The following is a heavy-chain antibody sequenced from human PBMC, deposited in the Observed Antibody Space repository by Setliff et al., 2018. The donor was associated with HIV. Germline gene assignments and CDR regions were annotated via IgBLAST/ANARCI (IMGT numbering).Heavy chain of an antibody. CDR3: THLTYYPDVYFDS. CDR2: IYWDDDV. J-gene: IGHJ4*01. V-gene: IGHV2-5*02. D-gene: IGHD3-22*01. CDR1: GFSLAATGVG. Sequence: SGPTRVNPAPTLTLTCTFSGFSLAATGVGVGWVRQPPGEGLEWLALIYWDDDVRYNPSLESRLTITKDTPKNQVVLTMSNMDPVDTATYFCTHLTYYPDVYFDSWGQGTLVTVSS.